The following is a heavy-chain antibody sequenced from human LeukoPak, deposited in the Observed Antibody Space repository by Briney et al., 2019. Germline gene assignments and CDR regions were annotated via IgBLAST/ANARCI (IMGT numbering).Heavy chain of an antibody. J-gene: IGHJ4*02. CDR1: GYTFTSYY. Sequence: ASVNVSCKASGYTFTSYYMHWVRQAPGQGLEWMGIINPSSGSTSYAQKFQGRVTMTRDTSTSTVYMELSSLRSEDTAVYYCAREGWDDYSPSWGQGTLVTVSS. CDR2: INPSSGST. V-gene: IGHV1-46*01. D-gene: IGHD4-11*01. CDR3: AREGWDDYSPS.